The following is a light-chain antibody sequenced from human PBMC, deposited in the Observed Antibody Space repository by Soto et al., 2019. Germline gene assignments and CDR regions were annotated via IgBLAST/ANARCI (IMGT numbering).Light chain of an antibody. CDR3: QQSET. CDR2: GAS. CDR1: QSVSSSY. V-gene: IGKV3-20*01. J-gene: IGKJ1*01. Sequence: EIVLTQSPGTLSLSPGARAPLSCRASQSVSSSYLAWYQQKPGQAPRLLIYGASSRATGIPDRFSGSGSGTDFTLTISRLEPEDFAVYYCQQSETFGQGTKVDIK.